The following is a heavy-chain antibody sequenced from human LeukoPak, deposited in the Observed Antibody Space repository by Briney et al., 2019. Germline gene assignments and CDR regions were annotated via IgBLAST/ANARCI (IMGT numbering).Heavy chain of an antibody. Sequence: PGGSLRLSCAASGFTFSIYWMGWVRQAPGKGLEWVASIKEDGGEIHYVDSVKGRFTISRDNAKNSLYLQMNSLRAEDTAVYYCETYSAFDIWGHGTMVTVSS. D-gene: IGHD2-21*01. CDR2: IKEDGGEI. V-gene: IGHV3-7*02. CDR1: GFTFSIYW. CDR3: ETYSAFDI. J-gene: IGHJ3*02.